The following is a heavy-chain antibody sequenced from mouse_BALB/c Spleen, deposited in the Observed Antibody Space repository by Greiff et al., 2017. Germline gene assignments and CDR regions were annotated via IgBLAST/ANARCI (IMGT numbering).Heavy chain of an antibody. V-gene: IGHV3-2*02. J-gene: IGHJ3*01. CDR2: ISYSGST. CDR3: ARRTMITPFAY. Sequence: EVKLQESGPGLVKPSQSLSLTCTVTGYSITSDYAWNWIRQLPGNKLEWMGYISYSGSTSYNPSLKSRISITRDTSKNQFFLQLNSVTTEDTATYYCARRTMITPFAYWGQGTLVTVSA. CDR1: GYSITSDYA. D-gene: IGHD2-4*01.